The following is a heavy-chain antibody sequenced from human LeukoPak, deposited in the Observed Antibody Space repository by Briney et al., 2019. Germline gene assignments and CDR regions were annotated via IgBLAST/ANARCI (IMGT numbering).Heavy chain of an antibody. D-gene: IGHD1-26*01. Sequence: GASVKVSCKASGYTFTSYDINWVQQATGQGLEWMGWMNPNSGNTGYAQKFQGRVTMTRNTSISTAYMELSSLRSEDTAVYYCARTSQELRDAFDIWGQGTMVTVSS. J-gene: IGHJ3*02. V-gene: IGHV1-8*01. CDR3: ARTSQELRDAFDI. CDR2: MNPNSGNT. CDR1: GYTFTSYD.